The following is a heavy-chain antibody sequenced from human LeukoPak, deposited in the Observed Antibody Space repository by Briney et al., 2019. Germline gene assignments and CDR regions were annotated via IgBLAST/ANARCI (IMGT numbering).Heavy chain of an antibody. CDR2: IYYSGST. CDR3: ARDPLHYDFWSGYLSRGYFDY. D-gene: IGHD3-3*01. J-gene: IGHJ4*02. CDR1: GGSISSSSYY. Sequence: SETLSLTCTVSGGSISSSSYYWGWIRQPPGKGLEWIGSIYYSGSTYYNPSLKSRVTISVDTSKNQFSLKLSSVTAADTAVYYCARDPLHYDFWSGYLSRGYFDYWGQGTLVTVSS. V-gene: IGHV4-39*07.